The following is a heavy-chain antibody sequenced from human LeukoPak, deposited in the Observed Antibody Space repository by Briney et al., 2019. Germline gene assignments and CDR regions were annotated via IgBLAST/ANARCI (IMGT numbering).Heavy chain of an antibody. V-gene: IGHV3-30*18. CDR2: ISYDGSNK. CDR3: AKDPEAGTGYNWFDP. Sequence: GGSLRLSCAASGFTLSSYGMHWVRQAPGKGLEWVAVISYDGSNKYYADSVKGRFTISRDNSKNTLYLQMNSLRAEDTAVYYCAKDPEAGTGYNWFDPWGQGTLVTVSS. D-gene: IGHD6-19*01. J-gene: IGHJ5*02. CDR1: GFTLSSYG.